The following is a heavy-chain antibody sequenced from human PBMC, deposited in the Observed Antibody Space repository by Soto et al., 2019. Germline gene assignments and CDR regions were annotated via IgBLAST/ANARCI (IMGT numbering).Heavy chain of an antibody. CDR1: GGSFRGYY. CDR2: INHSGST. Sequence: PSETLSLTCAVYGGSFRGYYWSWIRQPPGKGLEWIGEINHSGSTNYNPSLKSRVTISVDTSKNQFSLKLSSVTAADTAVYYCARDLASGWYGSGAFDIWGQGTMVTVS. D-gene: IGHD6-19*01. J-gene: IGHJ3*02. V-gene: IGHV4-34*01. CDR3: ARDLASGWYGSGAFDI.